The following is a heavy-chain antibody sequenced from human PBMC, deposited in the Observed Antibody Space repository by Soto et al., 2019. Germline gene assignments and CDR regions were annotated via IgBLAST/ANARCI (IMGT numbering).Heavy chain of an antibody. V-gene: IGHV3-53*01. CDR3: VRPLPSGQNYGMDV. CDR1: GLPVSTNY. Sequence: EVQLVESGGGLIQPGGSLTLSCAASGLPVSTNYMSWVRQAPGKGLEWVSVIYNDGKTYYADSVKGRFTISRDASKNTLHLQMDSLRDEDTAVYYCVRPLPSGQNYGMDVWGQGTTVTVSS. J-gene: IGHJ6*02. D-gene: IGHD3-10*01. CDR2: IYNDGKT.